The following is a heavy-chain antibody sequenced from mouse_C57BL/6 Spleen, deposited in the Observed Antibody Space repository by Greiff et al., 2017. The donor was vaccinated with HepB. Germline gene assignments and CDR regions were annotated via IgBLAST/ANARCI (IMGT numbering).Heavy chain of an antibody. D-gene: IGHD1-1*01. CDR1: GYTFTSYW. V-gene: IGHV1-69*01. CDR2: IDPSDSYT. J-gene: IGHJ4*01. CDR3: ARSGLLRYYDMDY. Sequence: QVQLQQPGAELVMPGASVKLSCKASGYTFTSYWMHWVKQRPGQGLEWIGEIDPSDSYTNYNQKFKGKSTLTVDKSSSTAYMQLSSLTSEDSAVYYCARSGLLRYYDMDYWGQGTSVTVSS.